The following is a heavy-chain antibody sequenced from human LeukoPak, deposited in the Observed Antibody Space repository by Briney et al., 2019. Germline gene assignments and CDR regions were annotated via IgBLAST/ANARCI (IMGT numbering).Heavy chain of an antibody. V-gene: IGHV3-7*01. J-gene: IGHJ4*02. Sequence: GGSLRLSCAAFGFTFNSYWMSWVRQAPGKGLEWVANINQDGSGKHYVDSVKGRFTISRDNAKNSLYLQMNSLRAEDTAVYFCAKASIAGAIGVLDYWGQGTLVTVSS. CDR2: INQDGSGK. D-gene: IGHD1-26*01. CDR1: GFTFNSYW. CDR3: AKASIAGAIGVLDY.